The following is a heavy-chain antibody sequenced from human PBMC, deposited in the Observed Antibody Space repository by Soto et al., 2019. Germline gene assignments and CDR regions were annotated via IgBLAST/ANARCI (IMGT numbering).Heavy chain of an antibody. Sequence: QVQLVQSGAEVKKPGASVKVSCKASGYIFTTYGISWVRQAPGQGLEWMGWISAYNGNTNNAQKIQGRVTMTTDTSTSTAYMELRSLRSDDTAVYYCARQQWLYYYYGMDVWGQGTTVTVSS. V-gene: IGHV1-18*01. J-gene: IGHJ6*02. CDR3: ARQQWLYYYYGMDV. CDR1: GYIFTTYG. D-gene: IGHD6-19*01. CDR2: ISAYNGNT.